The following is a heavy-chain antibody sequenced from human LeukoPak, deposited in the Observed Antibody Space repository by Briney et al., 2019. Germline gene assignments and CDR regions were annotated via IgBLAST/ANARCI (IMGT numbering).Heavy chain of an antibody. J-gene: IGHJ4*02. Sequence: SETLSLTCTVSGGSISSSSYYWGWIRQPPGKGLEWIGSIYYSGSTYYNPALKSRVTISVDTSKNQFSLKLSSVTAADTAVYYCARLAVAGHFDYWGQGTLVTVSS. CDR3: ARLAVAGHFDY. V-gene: IGHV4-39*07. CDR1: GGSISSSSYY. CDR2: IYYSGST. D-gene: IGHD6-19*01.